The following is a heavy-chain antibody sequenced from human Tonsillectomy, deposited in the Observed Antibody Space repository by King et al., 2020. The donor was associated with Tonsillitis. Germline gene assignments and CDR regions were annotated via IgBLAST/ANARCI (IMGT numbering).Heavy chain of an antibody. J-gene: IGHJ6*02. V-gene: IGHV4-59*01. CDR2: IYYSGST. Sequence: VQLQESGPGLVKPSETLSLTCTVSGGSISSYYWSWIRQPPGKGLEWIGYIYYSGSTNYNPSLKSRVTISVDTSKNQFSLKLSSVTAADPAVYYCASSPVVDYVPGYYGMDVCGQGTTVTVSS. D-gene: IGHD3-16*01. CDR1: GGSISSYY. CDR3: ASSPVVDYVPGYYGMDV.